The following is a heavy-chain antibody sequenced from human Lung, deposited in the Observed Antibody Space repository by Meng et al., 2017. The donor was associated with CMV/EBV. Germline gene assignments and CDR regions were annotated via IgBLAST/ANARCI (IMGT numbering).Heavy chain of an antibody. CDR3: ARIASSGSYYPFDY. J-gene: IGHJ4*02. Sequence: ASGYTFTGYYMHWVRQAPGQGLEWMGWINPNSGGTNYAQKFQGRVTMTRDTSISTAYMELSRLRSDDTAVYYCARIASSGSYYPFDYWGQGTLVTVSS. V-gene: IGHV1-2*02. D-gene: IGHD1-26*01. CDR2: INPNSGGT. CDR1: GYTFTGYY.